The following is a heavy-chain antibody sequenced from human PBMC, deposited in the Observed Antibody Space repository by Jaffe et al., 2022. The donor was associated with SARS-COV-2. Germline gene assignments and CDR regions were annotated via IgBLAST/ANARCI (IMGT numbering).Heavy chain of an antibody. V-gene: IGHV3-13*01. D-gene: IGHD1-26*01. CDR1: GFTFSSYD. Sequence: EVQLVESGGGLVQPGGSLRLSCAASGFTFSSYDMHWVRQATGKGLEWVSAIGTAGDTYYPGSVKGRFTISRENAKNSLYLQMNSLRAGDTAVYYCARVGYGSYEGAFDYWGQGTLVTVSS. CDR3: ARVGYGSYEGAFDY. CDR2: IGTAGDT. J-gene: IGHJ4*02.